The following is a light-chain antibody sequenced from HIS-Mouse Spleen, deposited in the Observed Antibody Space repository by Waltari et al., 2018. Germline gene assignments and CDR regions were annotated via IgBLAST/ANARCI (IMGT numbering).Light chain of an antibody. J-gene: IGLJ1*01. Sequence: QSVLTQPPSVSGAPGQRVTISCTGSSSNIGAGYDVHWYQQLPGPAPKLPIYGNSHRPSGVPDRFSGSKSGTSASLAITGLQAEDEADYYCQSYDSSLSGYVFGTGTKVTVL. CDR2: GNS. V-gene: IGLV1-40*01. CDR3: QSYDSSLSGYV. CDR1: SSNIGAGYD.